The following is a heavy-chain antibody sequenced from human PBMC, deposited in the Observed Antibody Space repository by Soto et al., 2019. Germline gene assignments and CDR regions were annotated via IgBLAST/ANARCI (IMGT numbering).Heavy chain of an antibody. J-gene: IGHJ3*02. CDR3: TRRVVTIFGVDQNAFDI. D-gene: IGHD3-3*01. CDR1: GFTFSGSA. Sequence: EVQLVESGGGLVQPGGSLKLSCAASGFTFSGSAMHWVRQASGKGLEWVGRIRSKANSYATAYAASVKGRFTISRDDSKNTAYLQMNSLKTEDTAVYYCTRRVVTIFGVDQNAFDIWGQGTMVTVSS. CDR2: IRSKANSYAT. V-gene: IGHV3-73*01.